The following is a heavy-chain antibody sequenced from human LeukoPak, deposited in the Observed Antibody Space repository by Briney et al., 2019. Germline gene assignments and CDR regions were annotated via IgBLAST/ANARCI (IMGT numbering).Heavy chain of an antibody. Sequence: GGSLRLSCAASGFTVSSNYMSWVRQAPGKGLEWVSVIYSGGRTYYADSVKGRFTISRDNSKNTLYLQMNSLRAEDTAVYYCARDPYYDSSGSQDYWGQGTLVTVSS. J-gene: IGHJ4*02. D-gene: IGHD3-22*01. CDR2: IYSGGRT. CDR3: ARDPYYDSSGSQDY. CDR1: GFTVSSNY. V-gene: IGHV3-66*01.